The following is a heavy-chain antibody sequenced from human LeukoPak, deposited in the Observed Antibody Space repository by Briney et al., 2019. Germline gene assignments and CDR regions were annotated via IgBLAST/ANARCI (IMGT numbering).Heavy chain of an antibody. CDR2: IRSKAYGGTT. Sequence: SGRSLRLSCTASGFTFGDYAMSWVRQAPGKGLEWVGFIRSKAYGGTTEYAASVKGRFTISRDDSKSIAYLQMNSLKTEDTAEYYCTKRSGSLHFDYWGQGTLVTVSS. CDR1: GFTFGDYA. D-gene: IGHD3-10*01. J-gene: IGHJ4*02. V-gene: IGHV3-49*04. CDR3: TKRSGSLHFDY.